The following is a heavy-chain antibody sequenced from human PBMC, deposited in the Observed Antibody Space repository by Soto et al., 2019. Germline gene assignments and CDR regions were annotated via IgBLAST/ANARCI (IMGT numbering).Heavy chain of an antibody. CDR1: GFSLSNARMG. Sequence: SGPTLVNPTATLTLTCTVSGFSLSNARMGVSWIRQPPGKALEWLAHIFSNDEKSYSTSLKSRLTISKDTSKSQVVLTMTNMDPVDTATYYCARMGAFRYCSSTSCYTWFDPRGQGTPVTVSS. D-gene: IGHD2-2*02. CDR3: ARMGAFRYCSSTSCYTWFDP. V-gene: IGHV2-26*01. J-gene: IGHJ5*02. CDR2: IFSNDEK.